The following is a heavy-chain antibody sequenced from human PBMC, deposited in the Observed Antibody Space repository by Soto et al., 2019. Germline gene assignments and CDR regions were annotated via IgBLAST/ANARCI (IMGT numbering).Heavy chain of an antibody. CDR1: GCSCAEYW. J-gene: IGHJ4*02. CDR3: ARQIYDSDTGPNFQYYFDS. Sequence: PGASLKDSGRGSGCSCAEYWITWVRQKREKCLEWMGRIDPSDSQTYYSPSFRGHVTISVTKSITTVFLQWSSLRASDTAMYYCARQIYDSDTGPNFQYYFDSWGQGPPVTVSS. D-gene: IGHD3-22*01. V-gene: IGHV5-10-1*01. CDR2: IDPSDSQT.